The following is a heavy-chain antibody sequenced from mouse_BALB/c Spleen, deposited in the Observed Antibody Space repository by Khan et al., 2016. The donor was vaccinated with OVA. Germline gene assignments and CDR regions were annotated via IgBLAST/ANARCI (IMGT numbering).Heavy chain of an antibody. V-gene: IGHV1S132*01. CDR3: ARGYFGNYEFVY. J-gene: IGHJ3*01. D-gene: IGHD2-1*01. CDR2: IFPGTGTT. Sequence: QVQLQQSGAELVKPGASVKLSCKTSGYTFTSYWIQWVKQRPGQGLGWIGQIFPGTGTTYYNENFKGKATLTVATSSSTAYVQLSRLTSEASAVYFWARGYFGNYEFVYWGQGTLVTVSP. CDR1: GYTFTSYW.